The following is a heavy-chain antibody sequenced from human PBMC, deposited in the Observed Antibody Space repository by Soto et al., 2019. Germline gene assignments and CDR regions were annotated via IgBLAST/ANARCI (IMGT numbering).Heavy chain of an antibody. D-gene: IGHD1-1*01. V-gene: IGHV4-4*07. CDR3: VRDGTKTLRDWFDP. CDR2: IYATGTT. Sequence: PAETLSLTCTVSGASISGFYWSWIRKSAGKGLEWIGRIYATGTTDYNPSLKSRVMMSVDTSKKQFSLKLRTVTAADTAVYYCVRDGTKTLRDWFDPWGQGISVTVSS. CDR1: GASISGFY. J-gene: IGHJ5*02.